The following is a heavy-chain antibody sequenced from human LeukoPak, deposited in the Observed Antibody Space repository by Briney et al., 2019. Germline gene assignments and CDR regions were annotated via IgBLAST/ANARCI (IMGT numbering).Heavy chain of an antibody. CDR3: ARGNYHAMDV. CDR2: IKGDGSST. J-gene: IGHJ6*02. CDR1: GFTFSNYW. V-gene: IGHV3-74*01. Sequence: PGGSLRRSCAASGFTFSNYWMHWVRHTPGEGLVCVSLIKGDGSSTTYADSVKGRFTISRDNAKNTVYLQMNSLRAEDTAVYYCARGNYHAMDVWGQGTTVTVSS.